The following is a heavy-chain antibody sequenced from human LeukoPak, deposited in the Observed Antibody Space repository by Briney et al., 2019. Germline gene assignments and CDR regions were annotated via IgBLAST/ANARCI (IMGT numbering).Heavy chain of an antibody. V-gene: IGHV5-51*01. CDR2: IYPGDSDT. Sequence: GESLKISCKGSGYSFTSYWIGWVRQMPGKGLEWMGIIYPGDSDTRCSPSFQGQVTISADKSISTAYLQWSSLKASDTAMYYCARLSGFRGYSGYDLRYWGQGTLVTVSS. CDR3: ARLSGFRGYSGYDLRY. J-gene: IGHJ4*02. D-gene: IGHD5-12*01. CDR1: GYSFTSYW.